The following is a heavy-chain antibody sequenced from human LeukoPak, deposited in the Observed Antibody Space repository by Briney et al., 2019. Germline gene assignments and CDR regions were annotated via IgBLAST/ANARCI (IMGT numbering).Heavy chain of an antibody. CDR1: GISVSTSGVG. V-gene: IGHV2-5*02. J-gene: IGHJ3*02. D-gene: IGHD3-3*01. Sequence: SGPTLVKPTQTLTLTCTFSGISVSTSGVGVGWIRQPPGKALEWLTLIYWDDDKRYSPSLKSRLTITKDTSKNQVVLTMTNMDPVDTATYYCALTGRPGYHFWAFDIWGQGAMVAVSS. CDR2: IYWDDDK. CDR3: ALTGRPGYHFWAFDI.